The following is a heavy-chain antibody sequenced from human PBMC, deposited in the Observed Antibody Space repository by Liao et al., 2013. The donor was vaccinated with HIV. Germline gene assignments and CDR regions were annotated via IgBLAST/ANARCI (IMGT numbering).Heavy chain of an antibody. CDR3: ARGRSEYYDFWSGYYIRWFDP. CDR2: IYYSGST. D-gene: IGHD3-3*01. CDR1: GGSISSYY. V-gene: IGHV4-59*01. J-gene: IGHJ5*02. Sequence: QVQLQESGPGLVKPSETLSLTCTVSGGSISSYYWSWIRQPPGKGLEWIGYIYYSGSTNYNPSLKSRVTISVDTSKNQFSLKLSSVTAADTAVYYCARGRSEYYDFWSGYYIRWFDPWGQGTLVTVSS.